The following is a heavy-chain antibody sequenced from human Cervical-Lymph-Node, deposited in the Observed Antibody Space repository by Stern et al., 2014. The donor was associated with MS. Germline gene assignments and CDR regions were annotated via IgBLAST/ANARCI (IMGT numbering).Heavy chain of an antibody. CDR1: GITFSSYG. D-gene: IGHD4-23*01. CDR2: IWYDGNDK. CDR3: ARGFGLYGGNSGIDF. Sequence: QDQLVQSGGGAVQPGRSLRLSCAVSGITFSSYGMHWVRQAPGKGLEWVALIWYDGNDKYYADSVKGRFTISRDNSKNTLYLQMDSLRAEDTAMYYCARGFGLYGGNSGIDFWGQGTLVTVSS. V-gene: IGHV3-33*01. J-gene: IGHJ4*02.